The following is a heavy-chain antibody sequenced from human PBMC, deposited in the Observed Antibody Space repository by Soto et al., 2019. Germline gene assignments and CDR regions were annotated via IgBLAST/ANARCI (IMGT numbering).Heavy chain of an antibody. D-gene: IGHD3-10*01. V-gene: IGHV4-59*01. CDR3: ARFGEPNPIDYYYYMDV. CDR1: GGSISSYY. CDR2: IYYSGST. J-gene: IGHJ6*03. Sequence: SETLSLTCTVSGGSISSYYWSWIRQPPGKGLEWIGYIYYSGSTNYNSSLKSRVTISVDTSKNQFSLKLSSVTAAVTAVYYCARFGEPNPIDYYYYMDVWGKGTTVTVS.